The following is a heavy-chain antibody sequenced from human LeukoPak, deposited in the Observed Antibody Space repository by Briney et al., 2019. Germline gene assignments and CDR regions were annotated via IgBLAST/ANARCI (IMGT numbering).Heavy chain of an antibody. CDR3: ARFDSGADYYYYGMDV. D-gene: IGHD6-19*01. CDR2: ISSSRSYI. Sequence: PGGSLRLSCAASGFTFSSYSMNWVRQAPGKGLEWVSSISSSRSYIYYADSVKGRFTISRDNAKNSLYLQMNSLRAEDTAVYYCARFDSGADYYYYGMDVWGQGTTVTVSS. J-gene: IGHJ6*02. CDR1: GFTFSSYS. V-gene: IGHV3-21*01.